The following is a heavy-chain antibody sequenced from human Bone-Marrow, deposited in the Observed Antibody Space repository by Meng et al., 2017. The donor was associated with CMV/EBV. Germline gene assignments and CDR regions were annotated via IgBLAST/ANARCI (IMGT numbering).Heavy chain of an antibody. D-gene: IGHD2-2*01. CDR3: ARDYLVVVPAAVYYYYYGMDV. V-gene: IGHV3-30*04. Sequence: GESLKISCAASGFTFSSYAMHWVRQAPGKGLEWVAVISYDGSNKYYADSVKGRFTISRDNSKNTLYLQMNSLRAEDTAVYYCARDYLVVVPAAVYYYYYGMDVWGQGPTVTVSS. CDR2: ISYDGSNK. J-gene: IGHJ6*02. CDR1: GFTFSSYA.